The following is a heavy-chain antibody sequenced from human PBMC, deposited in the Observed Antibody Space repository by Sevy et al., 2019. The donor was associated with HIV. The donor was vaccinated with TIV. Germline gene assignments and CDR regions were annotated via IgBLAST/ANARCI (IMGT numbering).Heavy chain of an antibody. Sequence: GSLRLSCAASGFTFSSYSMNWVRQAPGKGLEWVSSISSSSSYIYYADSVKGRFTISRDNAKNSLYLQMNSLRAEDTAVYYCAREGGYCSGGSCRYYYGMDVWGQGTTVTVSS. CDR1: GFTFSSYS. J-gene: IGHJ6*02. CDR3: AREGGYCSGGSCRYYYGMDV. V-gene: IGHV3-21*01. CDR2: ISSSSSYI. D-gene: IGHD2-15*01.